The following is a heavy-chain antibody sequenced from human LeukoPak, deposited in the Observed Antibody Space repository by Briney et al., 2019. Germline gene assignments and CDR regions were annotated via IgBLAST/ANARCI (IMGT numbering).Heavy chain of an antibody. J-gene: IGHJ4*02. CDR3: ARDRGVSYFEY. CDR2: IYNCGST. V-gene: IGHV3-66*03. D-gene: IGHD5/OR15-5a*01. Sequence: GRSLRLSCAASGFTVSSNYMSWVRQAPGKGLEWVSVIYNCGSTYYADSVKGRFTISRDNSKNTLYLQMNSLRAEDTAVYYCARDRGVSYFEYWGQGTLVTVSS. CDR1: GFTVSSNY.